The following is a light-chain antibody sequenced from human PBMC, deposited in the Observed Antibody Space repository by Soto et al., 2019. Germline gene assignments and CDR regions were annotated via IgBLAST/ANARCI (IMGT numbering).Light chain of an antibody. V-gene: IGKV3-20*01. CDR1: QSVTSNY. J-gene: IGKJ3*01. CDR3: QQYGRAPGLFT. CDR2: GAS. Sequence: EFVLTQSPGTLSLSPGERATLSCRANQSVTSNYLAWYQQKPGQAPRLLIYGASNRATAIPDRFSGSGSGTDFTLTISRLEPEDFAVYYCQQYGRAPGLFTFGPGTRVDVK.